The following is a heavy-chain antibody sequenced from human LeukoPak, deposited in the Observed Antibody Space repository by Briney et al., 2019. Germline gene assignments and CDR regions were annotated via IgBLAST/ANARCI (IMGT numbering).Heavy chain of an antibody. CDR2: IYYSGST. Sequence: ASETLSLTCTVSGGSISSYYWSWIRQPPGKGLEWIGYIYYSGSTNYNPSLKSRVTISVDTSKNQFSLKLSSVTAADTAVYYCARVRGYGAFDIWGQGTMVTVSS. D-gene: IGHD3-22*01. J-gene: IGHJ3*02. V-gene: IGHV4-59*01. CDR3: ARVRGYGAFDI. CDR1: GGSISSYY.